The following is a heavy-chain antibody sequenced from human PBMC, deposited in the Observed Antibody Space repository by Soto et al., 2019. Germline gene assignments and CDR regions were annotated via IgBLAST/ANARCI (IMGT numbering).Heavy chain of an antibody. CDR3: ARDVYYDGSGYRLSGIDY. D-gene: IGHD3-22*01. CDR1: GFTLRNYA. J-gene: IGHJ4*02. CDR2: ISQNESDK. Sequence: QVQLVESGGAVVQPGRSLRLSCAVSGFTLRNYAMHWVRQAPGKGLEWVALISQNESDKPSPDSVKGRFTTSRDSYTNTLYLQRSSLRPEDTAVYYCARDVYYDGSGYRLSGIDYWGQGTMVVVSS. V-gene: IGHV3-30-3*01.